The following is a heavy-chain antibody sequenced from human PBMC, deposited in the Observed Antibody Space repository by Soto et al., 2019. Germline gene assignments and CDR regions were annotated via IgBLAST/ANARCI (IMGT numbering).Heavy chain of an antibody. D-gene: IGHD2-15*01. V-gene: IGHV3-21*01. CDR1: GFSFSSYT. CDR3: ATQPFCSGGNCSDY. CDR2: ITGGSTYI. Sequence: GSLRLSCAASGFSFSSYTMNWVRQAPGKGLQWVSSITGGSTYIYYTDSVKGRFTISRDNAKNSLFLEMNGLRDEDTAVYYCATQPFCSGGNCSDYWGQGTPVTVSS. J-gene: IGHJ4*02.